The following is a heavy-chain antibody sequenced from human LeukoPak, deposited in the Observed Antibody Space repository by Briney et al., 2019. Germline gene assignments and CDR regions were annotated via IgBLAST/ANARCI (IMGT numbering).Heavy chain of an antibody. J-gene: IGHJ6*03. D-gene: IGHD6-13*01. CDR2: IIPIFGTA. V-gene: IGHV1-69*06. CDR3: ARVVGLTGYSSSWYSGYYYYMDA. CDR1: GGTFSSYA. Sequence: SVKVSCKASGGTFSSYAISWVRQAPGQGLEWMGGIIPIFGTANYAQKFQDRVTITADKSTSTAYMELSSLRSEDTAVYYCARVVGLTGYSSSWYSGYYYYMDAWGKGTTVTVSS.